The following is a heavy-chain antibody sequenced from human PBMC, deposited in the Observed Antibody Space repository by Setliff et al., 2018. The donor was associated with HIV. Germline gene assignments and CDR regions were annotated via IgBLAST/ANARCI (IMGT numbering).Heavy chain of an antibody. V-gene: IGHV5-51*01. Sequence: PGESLKISCTGSGYSFSNHWIGWVRQMPGRGLEWVAIIYPQDSDTRYSPSFEGHVTISADTSRYTAYLQWRALRASATAIYYCARHRIDISLLVVQDPGPFDLWGRGTMVTVSS. CDR1: GYSFSNHW. CDR2: IYPQDSDT. J-gene: IGHJ3*01. D-gene: IGHD3-3*02. CDR3: ARHRIDISLLVVQDPGPFDL.